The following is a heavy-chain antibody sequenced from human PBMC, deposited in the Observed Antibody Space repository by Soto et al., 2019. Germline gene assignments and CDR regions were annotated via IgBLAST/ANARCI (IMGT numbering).Heavy chain of an antibody. CDR2: ISYDGSNK. CDR1: GFTFSSYG. D-gene: IGHD6-19*01. V-gene: IGHV3-30*18. Sequence: PGGSLRLSCAASGFTFSSYGMHWVRQAPGKGLEWVAVISYDGSNKYYADSVKGRFTISRDNSKNTLYLQMNSLRAEDTAVYYCAKGDSSASGLWGQGTLVTVSS. CDR3: AKGDSSASGL. J-gene: IGHJ4*02.